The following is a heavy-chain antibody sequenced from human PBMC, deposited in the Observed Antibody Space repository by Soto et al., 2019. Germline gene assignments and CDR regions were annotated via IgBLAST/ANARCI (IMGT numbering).Heavy chain of an antibody. V-gene: IGHV2-26*01. CDR1: GFSLTTGKMG. CDR2: IFSDNER. D-gene: IGHD3-9*01. CDR3: ARMKVDSYQFYYAMDV. Sequence: QVTLKDSGPALVKPTETLTLTCTVSGFSLTTGKMGVSWIRQPPGKALEWLAHIFSDNERSYSTSLQGRLTISKDTSGSQVVLSMTNVDPVDTATYYCARMKVDSYQFYYAMDVWGQGTTVTVSS. J-gene: IGHJ6*02.